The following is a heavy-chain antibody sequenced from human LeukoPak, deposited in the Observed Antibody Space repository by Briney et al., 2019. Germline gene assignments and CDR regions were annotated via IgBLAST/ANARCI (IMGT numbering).Heavy chain of an antibody. V-gene: IGHV1-18*01. Sequence: ASVKVSCKASGYTFTSYVISWVRQAPGQGLEWMGWISAYNGNTNYAQKLQGRVTMTTDTSTSTAYMELRSLRSDDTAVYYCARAWYPHNPDAFDIWGQGTMVTVSS. CDR3: ARAWYPHNPDAFDI. CDR1: GYTFTSYV. CDR2: ISAYNGNT. J-gene: IGHJ3*02. D-gene: IGHD1-14*01.